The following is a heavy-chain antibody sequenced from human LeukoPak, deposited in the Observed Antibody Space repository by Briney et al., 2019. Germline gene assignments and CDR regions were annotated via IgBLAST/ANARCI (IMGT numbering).Heavy chain of an antibody. Sequence: GGSLRLSCAASGFTFSNYGMSWVRQAPGKGLEWVSAIRGSGGGTYYADSVKGRFTISRDNSKNTVYLQMNSLRAEDTAVYYCVKARMPHCGTDCLESWGQGTLVTVSS. D-gene: IGHD2-21*02. CDR3: VKARMPHCGTDCLES. V-gene: IGHV3-23*01. CDR2: IRGSGGGT. J-gene: IGHJ4*02. CDR1: GFTFSNYG.